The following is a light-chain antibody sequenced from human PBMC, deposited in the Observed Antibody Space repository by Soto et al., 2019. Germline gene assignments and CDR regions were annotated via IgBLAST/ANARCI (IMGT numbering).Light chain of an antibody. Sequence: DIQMTQSPSSVSASLGDRVTITCGASQGIYSWLAWYQQKSGRAPKLLIYAASILQSGVPSRFSGSGYGTDFNLTITSLQPEDFGTYYCQQLNSFPITSGQGTRLEIK. CDR2: AAS. V-gene: IGKV1D-12*01. CDR3: QQLNSFPIT. CDR1: QGIYSW. J-gene: IGKJ5*01.